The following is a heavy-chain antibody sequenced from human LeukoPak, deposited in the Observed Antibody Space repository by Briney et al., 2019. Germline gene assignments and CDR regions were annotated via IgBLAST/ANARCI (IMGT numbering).Heavy chain of an antibody. J-gene: IGHJ4*02. V-gene: IGHV3-23*01. Sequence: GGSLRLSCAASGFTFSSYAMSWVRQAPGKGLEWVSAISGSGGSTYYADSVKGRFTISRDNSKNTLYLQMNSLRAEDTAVYYCAKDPTTYYYDSSGYSQDYWGQGTLVTVSS. CDR3: AKDPTTYYYDSSGYSQDY. D-gene: IGHD3-22*01. CDR1: GFTFSSYA. CDR2: ISGSGGST.